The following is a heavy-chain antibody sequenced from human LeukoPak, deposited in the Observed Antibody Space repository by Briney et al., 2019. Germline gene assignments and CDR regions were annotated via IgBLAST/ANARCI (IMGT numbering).Heavy chain of an antibody. CDR2: INSDGSST. D-gene: IGHD6-13*01. CDR1: GFTFSSYW. CDR3: AKSTGYSSSWYYHY. Sequence: GGSLRLSCAASGFTFSSYWMHWVRQAPGKGLVWVSRINSDGSSTSYADSVKGRFTISRDNAKNTLYLQMNSLRAEDTAVYYCAKSTGYSSSWYYHYWGQGTLVTVSS. J-gene: IGHJ4*02. V-gene: IGHV3-74*01.